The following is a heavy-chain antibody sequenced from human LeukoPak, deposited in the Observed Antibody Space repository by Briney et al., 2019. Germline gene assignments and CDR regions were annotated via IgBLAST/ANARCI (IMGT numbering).Heavy chain of an antibody. J-gene: IGHJ4*02. Sequence: SVKVSCKASGGTFSSYAISWVRQAPGQGLEWMGGIIPIFGTANYAQKFQGRVTITTDESTSTAYMELSSLRSEDTAVYYCARDRRYYYDSSSSSSLLARGPGNPVTVSS. V-gene: IGHV1-69*05. CDR1: GGTFSSYA. CDR3: ARDRRYYYDSSSSSSLLA. D-gene: IGHD3-22*01. CDR2: IIPIFGTA.